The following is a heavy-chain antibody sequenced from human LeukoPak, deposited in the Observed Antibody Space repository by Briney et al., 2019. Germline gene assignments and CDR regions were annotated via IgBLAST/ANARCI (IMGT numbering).Heavy chain of an antibody. Sequence: GGSLRLSCAASGFSVSSNYMSWVRQAPGKGLEWVSSISSSSSYIYYADSVKGRFTISRDNAKNSLYLQMNSLRAEDTAVYYCARDVASHYWGQGTLVTVSS. D-gene: IGHD2-15*01. CDR2: ISSSSSYI. J-gene: IGHJ4*02. CDR1: GFSVSSNY. V-gene: IGHV3-21*01. CDR3: ARDVASHY.